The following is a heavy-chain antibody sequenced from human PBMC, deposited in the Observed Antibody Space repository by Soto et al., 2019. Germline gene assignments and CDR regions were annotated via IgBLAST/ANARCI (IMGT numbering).Heavy chain of an antibody. V-gene: IGHV1-69*13. CDR3: ARDGYCSGGSCSPFALFDP. CDR1: GGTFSSYA. Sequence: ASVKVSCKASGGTFSSYAISWVRQAPGQGLEWMGGIIPIFGTANYAQKFQGRVTITADESTSTAYMELSSLRSEDTAVYYCARDGYCSGGSCSPFALFDPWGQGTLVTVSS. D-gene: IGHD2-15*01. CDR2: IIPIFGTA. J-gene: IGHJ5*02.